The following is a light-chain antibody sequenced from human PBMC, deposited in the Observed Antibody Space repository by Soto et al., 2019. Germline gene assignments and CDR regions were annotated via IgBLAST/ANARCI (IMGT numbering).Light chain of an antibody. CDR1: SKDVGGYNY. Sequence: QSALTQPASVSGFPGQSITISCTGTSKDVGGYNYVSWYQKHPGKAPKLKIYDVNKRPSGVSNRFSGSKSDNTASLTISGIQAEDEADYYCSSYSNTSTLYVFGTGTKLTVL. CDR2: DVN. J-gene: IGLJ1*01. CDR3: SSYSNTSTLYV. V-gene: IGLV2-14*01.